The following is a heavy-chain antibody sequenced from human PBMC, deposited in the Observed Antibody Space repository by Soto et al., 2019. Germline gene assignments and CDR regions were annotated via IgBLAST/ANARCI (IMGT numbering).Heavy chain of an antibody. J-gene: IGHJ4*02. Sequence: PVGSLRHSCASSGYSITNHGMHWVRQAPGKGLEWVALIWAHGTEQYYADSVKGRFTVSRDTSTNTVYLQMNSLRAEDTARYYCGKDIRSGSIDYWGQGTLVTVSS. CDR1: GYSITNHG. D-gene: IGHD1-1*01. CDR3: GKDIRSGSIDY. V-gene: IGHV3-33*06. CDR2: IWAHGTEQ.